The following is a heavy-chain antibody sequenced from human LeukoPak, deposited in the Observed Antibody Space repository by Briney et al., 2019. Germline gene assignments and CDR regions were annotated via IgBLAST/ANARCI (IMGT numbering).Heavy chain of an antibody. Sequence: SETLSLTCTVSGGSISGYYWSWIRQPPGKGLEWLGHIYYSGGTSYNPSLKSRITISVDPSKNQFSLRLSSVTAADTAVYYCAREASTYYYDSSGYYPNWFDPWGQGTLVTVSS. CDR3: AREASTYYYDSSGYYPNWFDP. J-gene: IGHJ5*02. CDR1: GGSISGYY. D-gene: IGHD3-22*01. CDR2: IYYSGGT. V-gene: IGHV4-59*01.